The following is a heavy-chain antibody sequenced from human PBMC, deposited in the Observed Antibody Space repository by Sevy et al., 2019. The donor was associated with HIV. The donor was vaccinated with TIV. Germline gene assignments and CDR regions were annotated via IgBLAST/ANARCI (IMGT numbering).Heavy chain of an antibody. Sequence: SETLSLTCTVSGDSISSSNYYWNWIRQPAGKGLEWMGRIYTRGSTNYNPSLKSRVTISIDTSKNQFSLKPSSVTAADTAVYYCARDFGDYDILTGYYQNWIDPWGQGTLVTVSS. CDR3: ARDFGDYDILTGYYQNWIDP. V-gene: IGHV4-61*02. CDR2: IYTRGST. J-gene: IGHJ5*02. D-gene: IGHD3-9*01. CDR1: GDSISSSNYY.